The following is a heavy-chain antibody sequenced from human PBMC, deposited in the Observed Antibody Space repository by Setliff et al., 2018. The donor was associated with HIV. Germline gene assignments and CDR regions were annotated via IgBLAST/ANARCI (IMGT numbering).Heavy chain of an antibody. CDR1: GFTFGVYS. CDR3: AKELAASGLGYFDS. V-gene: IGHV3-30*18. CDR2: ISHDSTYI. D-gene: IGHD3-22*01. Sequence: PGGSLRLSCAASGFTFGVYSMHWVRQAPGKGLEWVAFISHDSTYIHYAVSVRGRFTISRDNSKNTVYLQMNSLRAEDTAEYYCAKELAASGLGYFDSWGRGILVTVSS. J-gene: IGHJ4*02.